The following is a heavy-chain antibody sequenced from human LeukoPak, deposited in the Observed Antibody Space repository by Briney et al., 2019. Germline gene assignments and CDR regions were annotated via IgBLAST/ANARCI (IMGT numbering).Heavy chain of an antibody. CDR1: GFTFDDYG. J-gene: IGHJ6*03. V-gene: IGHV3-20*04. Sequence: GGSLRLSCAASGFTFDDYGLSWVRQAPGKGLEWVSTINWNGGSTGYADSVKGRFTISRDNAKNSLYLQMNSLRAEDTALYYCASGSYGSGFYYFYYMDVWGKGTTVTVSS. CDR3: ASGSYGSGFYYFYYMDV. D-gene: IGHD3-10*01. CDR2: INWNGGST.